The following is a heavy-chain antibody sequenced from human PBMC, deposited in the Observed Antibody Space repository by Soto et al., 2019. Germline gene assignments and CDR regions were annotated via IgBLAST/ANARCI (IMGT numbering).Heavy chain of an antibody. V-gene: IGHV4-31*11. CDR2: IYYSGST. J-gene: IGHJ4*02. Sequence: SETLSLTCAVSGGSISSGGYYWSWIRQRPGKGLEWIGYIYYSGSTYYNPSLKSRVTISLDTSKNQFSLKLNSVTAADTAVYYCASGGSDYDSSGRPSFYFDYWGQGTLVTVSS. CDR1: GGSISSGGYY. D-gene: IGHD3-22*01. CDR3: ASGGSDYDSSGRPSFYFDY.